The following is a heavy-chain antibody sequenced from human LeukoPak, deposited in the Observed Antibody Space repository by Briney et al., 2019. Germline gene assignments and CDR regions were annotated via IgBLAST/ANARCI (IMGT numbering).Heavy chain of an antibody. V-gene: IGHV3-53*01. D-gene: IGHD2-21*02. Sequence: PGGSLRLSCGASGFTFSNYAMSWVRQAPGKGLEWVSVIYSGGSTYYADSVKGRFTISRDNSKNTLYLQMNSLRAEDTAVYYCARSHPRVVVTASYFDYWGQGTLVTVSS. J-gene: IGHJ4*02. CDR2: IYSGGST. CDR3: ARSHPRVVVTASYFDY. CDR1: GFTFSNYA.